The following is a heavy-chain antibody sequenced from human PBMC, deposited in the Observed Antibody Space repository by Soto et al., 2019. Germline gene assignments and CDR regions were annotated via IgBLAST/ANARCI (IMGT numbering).Heavy chain of an antibody. D-gene: IGHD5-12*01. Sequence: PDTLSLTCAVYGGSFSGYYWTWIRQPPGKGLEWIGYIYYSGSTYYNPSLRSRPPISIDTSKNQFSLKLSSVTAADTAVYYCARGDYSEDAYAIWSQGTMVTVS. J-gene: IGHJ3*02. CDR1: GGSFSGYY. V-gene: IGHV4-30-4*02. CDR3: ARGDYSEDAYAI. CDR2: IYYSGST.